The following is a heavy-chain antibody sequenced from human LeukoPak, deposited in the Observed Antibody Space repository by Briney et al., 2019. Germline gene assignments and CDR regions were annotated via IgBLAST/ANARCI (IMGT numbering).Heavy chain of an antibody. CDR3: ARQGVRYNYRSGWLTYNWFDP. V-gene: IGHV6-1*01. D-gene: IGHD6-19*01. CDR2: TYYRSSWYN. J-gene: IGHJ5*02. CDR1: GDSVSSNSAA. Sequence: SQTRSLTCAISGDSVSSNSAAWNWIRQSPSRGLEWLGRTYYRSSWYNDYAASVKSRITISPDTSKNQLSLLLSAVTPEDTAGYYCARQGVRYNYRSGWLTYNWFDPGGQGTLVNVSS.